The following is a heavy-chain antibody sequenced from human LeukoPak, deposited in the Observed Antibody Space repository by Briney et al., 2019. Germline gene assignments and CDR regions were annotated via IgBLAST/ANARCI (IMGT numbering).Heavy chain of an antibody. CDR1: GFIFSNVW. D-gene: IGHD3-22*01. CDR3: TTLGYSGYAFNC. V-gene: IGHV3-15*01. J-gene: IGHJ4*02. CDR2: IKSKTHGGTM. Sequence: GGSLRLSCAASGFIFSNVWMTWVRQAPGKGLEWVGRIKSKTHGGTMDYAAPVKGRFTISRGDSKSTLFLQVNDLKTEDTAMYYCTTLGYSGYAFNCWGQGTLVTVSS.